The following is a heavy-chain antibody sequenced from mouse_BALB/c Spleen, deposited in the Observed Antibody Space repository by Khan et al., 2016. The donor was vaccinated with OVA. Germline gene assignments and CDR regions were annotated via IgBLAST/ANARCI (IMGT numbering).Heavy chain of an antibody. J-gene: IGHJ4*01. Sequence: EVELVESGGDLVKPGGSLKLSCAASGFTFSSYGMSWVRQAPDKRLEVVATISRGGHYTYFPGSVMGRFTISRDSAKNTLYLQMSSLKSEDTAIYYCARSSTTAKGDYYAMDYWGQGTSVTVSS. CDR1: GFTFSSYG. V-gene: IGHV5-6*01. D-gene: IGHD1-2*01. CDR3: ARSSTTAKGDYYAMDY. CDR2: ISRGGHYT.